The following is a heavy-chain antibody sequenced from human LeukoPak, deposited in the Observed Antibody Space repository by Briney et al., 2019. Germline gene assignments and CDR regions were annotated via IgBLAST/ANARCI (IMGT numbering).Heavy chain of an antibody. V-gene: IGHV3-21*06. CDR3: VRERFHGSGAPKFDF. J-gene: IGHJ4*02. CDR1: GFTFSDYS. Sequence: GGTLRLSCAASGFTFSDYSMNWVRQTPRKGLEWVSCISGSGSYIYYADSVKGRFTISRDNAKNSLHLQVNSLRAEDTAVYYCVRERFHGSGAPKFDFWGQGTLVTVSS. CDR2: ISGSGSYI. D-gene: IGHD3-10*01.